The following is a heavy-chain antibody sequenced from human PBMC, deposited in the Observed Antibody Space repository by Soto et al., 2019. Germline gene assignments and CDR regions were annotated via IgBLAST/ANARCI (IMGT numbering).Heavy chain of an antibody. Sequence: SETLSLTCTVSGGSISSSSYYWGWIRQPPGKGLEWIGSIYYSGSTYYNPSLKSRVTISVDTSKNQFSLKLSSVTAADTAVYYCARQYYFGSGSYYTRPFDFWGQGTLVTVS. CDR2: IYYSGST. CDR3: ARQYYFGSGSYYTRPFDF. D-gene: IGHD3-10*01. V-gene: IGHV4-39*01. CDR1: GGSISSSSYY. J-gene: IGHJ4*02.